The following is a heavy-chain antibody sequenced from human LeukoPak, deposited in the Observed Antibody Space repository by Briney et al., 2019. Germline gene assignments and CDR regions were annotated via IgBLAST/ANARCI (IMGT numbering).Heavy chain of an antibody. CDR1: GGSFSGYY. CDR3: ARDDHCCSTSCYRGALGVFDI. CDR2: INHSGST. Sequence: PSETLSLTCAVYGGSFSGYYWSWIRQPPGKGLEWIGEINHSGSTNYNPSLKSRVTISVDTSKNQFSLKLSSVTAADTAVYYCARDDHCCSTSCYRGALGVFDIWGQGTMVTVSS. D-gene: IGHD2-2*01. V-gene: IGHV4-34*01. J-gene: IGHJ3*02.